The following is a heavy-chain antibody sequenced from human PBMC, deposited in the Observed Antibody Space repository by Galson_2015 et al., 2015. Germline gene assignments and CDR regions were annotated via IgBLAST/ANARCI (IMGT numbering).Heavy chain of an antibody. D-gene: IGHD3-10*01. CDR2: ISAYNGNT. CDR1: GYTFTSYG. CDR3: ARDRNYGSGTRGLPSLGY. J-gene: IGHJ4*01. Sequence: SVKVSCKASGYTFTSYGISWVRQAPGQGLEWMGWISAYNGNTNYAQKLQGRVTMTTDTSTSTAYMELRSLGSDDTAVYYCARDRNYGSGTRGLPSLGYWGQGTLVTVSS. V-gene: IGHV1-18*04.